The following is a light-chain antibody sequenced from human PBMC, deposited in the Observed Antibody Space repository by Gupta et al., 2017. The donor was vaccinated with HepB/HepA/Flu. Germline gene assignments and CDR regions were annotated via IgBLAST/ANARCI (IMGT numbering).Light chain of an antibody. Sequence: DIVMTPSPDHPAVFLGEQATINCTSTQSVLYSSNNKIYLAWYQQKPGQPPKLLIYWASTRESGVPDRFSGSGSGTDFTLTISSLQAEDVAVYYCQQYNSSPCSFGQGTKLEIK. V-gene: IGKV4-1*01. CDR1: QSVLYSSNNKIY. CDR3: QQYNSSPCS. J-gene: IGKJ2*04. CDR2: WAS.